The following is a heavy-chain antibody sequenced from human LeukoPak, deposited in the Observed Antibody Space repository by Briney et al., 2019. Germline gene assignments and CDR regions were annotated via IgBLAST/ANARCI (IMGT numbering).Heavy chain of an antibody. CDR1: GFTFSSYW. J-gene: IGHJ1*01. CDR2: IKQDGSEK. D-gene: IGHD3-16*01. CDR3: ARGIYDTDSLGLYFDH. Sequence: TGGSLRLSCAASGFTFSSYWMSWVRQAPGKGLEWVANIKQDGSEKYYVDSVKGRFTISRDNAKNSLYLQMNSLRAEDTAVYYCARGIYDTDSLGLYFDHWGQGTLVTVSS. V-gene: IGHV3-7*01.